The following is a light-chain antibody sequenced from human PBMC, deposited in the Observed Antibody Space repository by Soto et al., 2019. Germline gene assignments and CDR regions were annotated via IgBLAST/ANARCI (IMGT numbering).Light chain of an antibody. V-gene: IGKV3-20*01. J-gene: IGKJ2*01. Sequence: EIVLTQSPVTLSLSPGESATLSCRASQSVSSSQVAWYQQKPGQAPRLLIYGASSRATGIPDRFSGVGSETDFTLTINRLEPEDFAVDYCQQYATSPHTFGQGTKLEIK. CDR3: QQYATSPHT. CDR2: GAS. CDR1: QSVSSSQ.